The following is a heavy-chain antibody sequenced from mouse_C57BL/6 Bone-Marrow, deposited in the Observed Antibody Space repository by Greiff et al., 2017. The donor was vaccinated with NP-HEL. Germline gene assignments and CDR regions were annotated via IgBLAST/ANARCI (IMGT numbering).Heavy chain of an antibody. CDR2: IYPGSGST. Sequence: VQLQQPGAELVKPGASVKMSCKASGYTFTSYWITWVKQRPGQGLEWIGDIYPGSGSTNYNEKFKSKATLTVDTSSSTAYMQLSSLTSEDSAVYYCARAFGYSSFWYFDVWGTGTTVTVSS. CDR3: ARAFGYSSFWYFDV. D-gene: IGHD1-1*01. CDR1: GYTFTSYW. J-gene: IGHJ1*03. V-gene: IGHV1-55*01.